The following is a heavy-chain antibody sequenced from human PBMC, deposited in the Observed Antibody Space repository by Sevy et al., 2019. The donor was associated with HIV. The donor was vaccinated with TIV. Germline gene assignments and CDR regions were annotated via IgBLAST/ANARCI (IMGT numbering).Heavy chain of an antibody. V-gene: IGHV3-33*01. Sequence: GGCLRLSCAAFGFTFSTHAMHCVRQAPGKGLEWVAVIWTEGDDESYADSVRGRFTISRENSKNTLYLQMNSLRSEDTAVYYSSTQYSNGFDYWGRGTLVTVSS. D-gene: IGHD4-4*01. CDR1: GFTFSTHA. CDR2: IWTEGDDE. CDR3: STQYSNGFDY. J-gene: IGHJ4*02.